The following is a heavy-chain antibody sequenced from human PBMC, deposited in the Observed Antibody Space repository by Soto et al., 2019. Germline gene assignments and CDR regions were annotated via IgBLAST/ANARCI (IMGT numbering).Heavy chain of an antibody. J-gene: IGHJ6*02. CDR2: IYYSGST. D-gene: IGHD3-16*02. Sequence: PSETLSLTCTVSGGSISSYYWSWIWQPPGKGLEWIGYIYYSGSTNYNPSLKSRVTISVNTSKNQFSLKLTSVTAADTAVYYCARSDYVWGSYRSHFPYGMDVWGQGTTVTV. CDR1: GGSISSYY. V-gene: IGHV4-59*01. CDR3: ARSDYVWGSYRSHFPYGMDV.